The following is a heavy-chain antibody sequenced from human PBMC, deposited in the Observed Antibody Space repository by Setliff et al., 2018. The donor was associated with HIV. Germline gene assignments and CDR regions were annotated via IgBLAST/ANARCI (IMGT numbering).Heavy chain of an antibody. D-gene: IGHD2-15*01. V-gene: IGHV4-38-2*02. CDR1: TYSISSGYY. CDR3: AKDGPYYCNGGSCYDV. Sequence: SETLSLTCAVSTYSISSGYYWGWIRQPPGKGLEWIANIFHSGITAYNPSLRSRVTISVDTSRNRFSLKLTSVTAADTAVYYCAKDGPYYCNGGSCYDVWGQGILVTVSS. J-gene: IGHJ4*02. CDR2: IFHSGIT.